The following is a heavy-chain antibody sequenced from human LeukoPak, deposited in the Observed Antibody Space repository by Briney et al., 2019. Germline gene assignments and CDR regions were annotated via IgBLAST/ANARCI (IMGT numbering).Heavy chain of an antibody. Sequence: GGSLRLSCAASGFSFSTYSMNWVRQAPGKGLEWVSAISGSGGSTYYADSVKGRFTISRDNSKNTLYLQMNSLRAEDTAVYYCAKESCSSTSCKTNWFDPWGQGTLVTVSS. J-gene: IGHJ5*02. CDR3: AKESCSSTSCKTNWFDP. D-gene: IGHD2-2*01. CDR1: GFSFSTYS. CDR2: ISGSGGST. V-gene: IGHV3-23*01.